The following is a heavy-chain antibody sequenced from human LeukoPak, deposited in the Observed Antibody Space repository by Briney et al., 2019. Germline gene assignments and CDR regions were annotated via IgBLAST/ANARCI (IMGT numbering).Heavy chain of an antibody. CDR1: GGSFSGYY. CDR2: INHSGST. V-gene: IGHV4-34*01. J-gene: IGHJ4*02. CDR3: ARGRSGYGPQHY. Sequence: SETLSLTCAVYGGSFSGYYWSWIRQPPGKGLEWIGEINHSGSTNYNPSLKSRVTISVDTSKNQFSLKLSSVTAADTAVYYCARGRSGYGPQHYWGQGTLVTVSS. D-gene: IGHD3-3*01.